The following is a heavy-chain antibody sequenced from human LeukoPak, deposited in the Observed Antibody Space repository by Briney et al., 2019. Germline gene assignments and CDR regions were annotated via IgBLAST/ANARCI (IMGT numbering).Heavy chain of an antibody. CDR2: IKHNGSEK. CDR3: ARDRRCSSTSCYYFDY. J-gene: IGHJ4*02. V-gene: IGHV3-7*04. D-gene: IGHD2-2*01. CDR1: GFTFSSYW. Sequence: GGSLRLSCAASGFTFSSYWMTWVRQAPGKGLEWVANIKHNGSEKYYVDSVKGRFTISTDNAKNSLYLQMNSLRAEDTAVYYCARDRRCSSTSCYYFDYWGQKTLDTVSS.